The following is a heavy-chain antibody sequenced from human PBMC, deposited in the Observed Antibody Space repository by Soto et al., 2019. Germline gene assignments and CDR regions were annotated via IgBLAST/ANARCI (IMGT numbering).Heavy chain of an antibody. CDR3: ARERAGYCSGGSCLQGYYYYYYMDV. CDR1: GGSFSGYY. Sequence: SETLSLTCAVYGGSFSGYYWSWIRQPPGKGLEWIGEINHSGSTNYNPSLKSRVTISVDTSKNQFSLKLSSVTAADTAVYYCARERAGYCSGGSCLQGYYYYYYMDVWGKGTTVTVSS. J-gene: IGHJ6*03. CDR2: INHSGST. V-gene: IGHV4-34*01. D-gene: IGHD2-15*01.